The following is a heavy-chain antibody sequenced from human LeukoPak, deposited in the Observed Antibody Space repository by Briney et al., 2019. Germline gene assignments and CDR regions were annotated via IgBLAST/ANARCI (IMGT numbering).Heavy chain of an antibody. D-gene: IGHD3-9*01. J-gene: IGHJ6*02. CDR1: GGTVRSYG. Sequence: AWKVSGKPFGGTVRSYGNGCMRRAPGQRHKWMGRIIPILGIANYAQKFQGRVTITADKSTSTAYMELSSLRSEDTAVYYCTGGYTLYDILTGYQTYGMDVWGQGTTVTVSS. V-gene: IGHV1-69*04. CDR3: TGGYTLYDILTGYQTYGMDV. CDR2: IIPILGIA.